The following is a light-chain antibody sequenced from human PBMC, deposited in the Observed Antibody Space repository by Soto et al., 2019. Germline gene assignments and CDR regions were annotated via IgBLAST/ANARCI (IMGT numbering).Light chain of an antibody. CDR2: EVS. J-gene: IGLJ3*02. CDR3: SSYAGSNNWV. CDR1: SNDVGGFEY. Sequence: QSVLTQPPSASGSPGQSVTISCTGTSNDVGGFEYVSWYQQHPGKVPRLMIYEVSKRPSGVPDRFSGSKSGYTASLTVSGLQTEDEAHYYCSSYAGSNNWVFGGGTKVTVL. V-gene: IGLV2-8*01.